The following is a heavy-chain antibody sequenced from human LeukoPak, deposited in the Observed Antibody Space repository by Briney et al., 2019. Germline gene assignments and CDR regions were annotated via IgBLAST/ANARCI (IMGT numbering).Heavy chain of an antibody. V-gene: IGHV4-4*02. CDR1: GVSISSDHW. Sequence: SETLSLTCAVSGVSISSDHWWSWVRQPPGKGLEWIGEMYHSGSAKYNPSLKSRVTILLDRSNNQFSLEVNSVTAADTAVYYCARGVYGSGSYSFDHWGQGTLVTVSS. D-gene: IGHD3-10*01. CDR3: ARGVYGSGSYSFDH. CDR2: MYHSGSA. J-gene: IGHJ4*02.